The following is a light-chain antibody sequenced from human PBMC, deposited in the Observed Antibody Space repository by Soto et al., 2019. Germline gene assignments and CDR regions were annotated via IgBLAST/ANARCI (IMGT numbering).Light chain of an antibody. CDR3: QQYSKWPT. V-gene: IGKV3-15*01. CDR1: QSVSSN. CDR2: GAS. J-gene: IGKJ1*01. Sequence: EMVMTQSPATLSVSPGERATLSCRASQSVSSNLAWYQLKPGQAPRLLIYGASVRATGIPARFSGSGSGAEFTLTISSLQSEDFAVYYCQQYSKWPTFGQGTKVAIK.